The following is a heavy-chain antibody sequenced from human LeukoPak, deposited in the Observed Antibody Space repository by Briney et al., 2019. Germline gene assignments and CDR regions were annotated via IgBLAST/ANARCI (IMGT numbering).Heavy chain of an antibody. V-gene: IGHV1-69*06. CDR2: IIPIFGTA. D-gene: IGHD3-22*01. CDR3: ARGANRFTYYYDSSGYYYFDY. J-gene: IGHJ4*02. CDR1: GGTFSSYA. Sequence: GASVKVSCKASGGTFSSYAISWVRQAPGQGLEWMGGIIPIFGTANYAQKLQGRVTITADKSTSTAYMELSSLRSEDTAVYYCARGANRFTYYYDSSGYYYFDYWGQGTLVTVSS.